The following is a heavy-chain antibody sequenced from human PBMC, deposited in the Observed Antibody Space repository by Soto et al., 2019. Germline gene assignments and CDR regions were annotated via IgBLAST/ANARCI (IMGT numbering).Heavy chain of an antibody. D-gene: IGHD6-19*01. V-gene: IGHV3-30*18. CDR3: AKGSYSSGWQMEI. Sequence: QVQLVESGGGVVQSGRSLRLSCAASGFTFSSYGMHWVRQAPGKGLEWVAVISYDGSNKYYADSVKGRFTISRDNSKNTLYLQMNSLRDEDTAVYYCAKGSYSSGWQMEIWGQGTMVTVSS. J-gene: IGHJ3*02. CDR2: ISYDGSNK. CDR1: GFTFSSYG.